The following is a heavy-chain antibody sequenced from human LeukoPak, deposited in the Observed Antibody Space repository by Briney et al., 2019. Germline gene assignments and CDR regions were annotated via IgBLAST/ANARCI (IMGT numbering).Heavy chain of an antibody. J-gene: IGHJ4*02. D-gene: IGHD2/OR15-2a*01. V-gene: IGHV3-53*01. Sequence: GGSLRLSCAASGVAVSSHHVTWVRQAPGKGLEWVSFIYTGGNTYYADSVKGRFIISRDNSKNMIYLQMNSLRAEDTAVYYCAREFVTSPSYFDYWGQGTLVTVSS. CDR2: IYTGGNT. CDR1: GVAVSSHH. CDR3: AREFVTSPSYFDY.